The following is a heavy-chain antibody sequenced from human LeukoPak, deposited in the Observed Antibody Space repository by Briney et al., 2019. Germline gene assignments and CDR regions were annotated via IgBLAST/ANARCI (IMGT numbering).Heavy chain of an antibody. J-gene: IGHJ6*03. V-gene: IGHV4-4*07. CDR2: IYTSGST. CDR1: GGSISSYY. CDR3: ASDAIGYSYGQYYYYYMDV. D-gene: IGHD5-18*01. Sequence: PSETLSLTCTVSGGSISSYYWSWLRQPAGRGVEWIGRIYTSGSTNYNTSFKSRVTISVNTSKNQFSLKLSSVTAADTAVYYCASDAIGYSYGQYYYYYMDVWGKGTTVTISS.